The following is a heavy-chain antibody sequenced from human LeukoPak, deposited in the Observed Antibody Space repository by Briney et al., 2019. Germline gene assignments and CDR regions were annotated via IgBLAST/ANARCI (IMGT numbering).Heavy chain of an antibody. V-gene: IGHV3-23*01. Sequence: PGGSLRLSCAASGFTFSSYAMSWVRQAPGKGLEWVSGFSATGGNTHYADSVKGRFTISRDNSKNTLYLQMDSLRAEDTAVYYCTTYGSGRKFDYWGQGVLVTVSS. D-gene: IGHD3-10*01. CDR1: GFTFSSYA. CDR3: TTYGSGRKFDY. CDR2: FSATGGNT. J-gene: IGHJ4*02.